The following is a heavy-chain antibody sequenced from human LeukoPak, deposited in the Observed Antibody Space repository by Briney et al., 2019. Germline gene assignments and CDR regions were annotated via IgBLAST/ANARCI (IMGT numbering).Heavy chain of an antibody. Sequence: ASVTVSCKASGYTFTNYGISWVRQAPGQGLEWMGWISGYNGNTNYAQKLQGRVTMTTDTSTSTAYMELRSPRSDDTAVYYCAREAGSSWGLDYWGQGTLVTVSS. V-gene: IGHV1-18*01. CDR2: ISGYNGNT. CDR3: AREAGSSWGLDY. D-gene: IGHD6-13*01. J-gene: IGHJ4*02. CDR1: GYTFTNYG.